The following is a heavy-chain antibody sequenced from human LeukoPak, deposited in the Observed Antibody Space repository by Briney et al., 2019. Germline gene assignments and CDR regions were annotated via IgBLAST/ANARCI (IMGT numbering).Heavy chain of an antibody. CDR2: IYYSGST. V-gene: IGHV4-39*07. J-gene: IGHJ3*02. Sequence: SETLSLTCTVSGGSISSSSYYWGWIRQPPGKGLEWIGSIYYSGSTYYNPSLKSRVTISVDTSKNQFSLKLSSVTAADTAVYYCARDRGRWELLGAFDIWGQGTMVTVSS. CDR1: GGSISSSSYY. D-gene: IGHD1-26*01. CDR3: ARDRGRWELLGAFDI.